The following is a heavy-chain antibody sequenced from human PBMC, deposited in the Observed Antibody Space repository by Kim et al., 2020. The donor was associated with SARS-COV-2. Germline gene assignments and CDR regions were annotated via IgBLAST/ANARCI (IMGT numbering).Heavy chain of an antibody. D-gene: IGHD7-27*01. CDR2: INPNSGGT. CDR3: ATGRANIYTGADWFDP. V-gene: IGHV1-2*02. Sequence: ASVKVSCKASGYTFTGYYMHWVRQAPGQGLEWMGWINPNSGGTNYAQKFQGRVTMTRDTSISTAYMELSRLRSDDTAVYYCATGRANIYTGADWFDPWGQGTLVTVSS. J-gene: IGHJ5*02. CDR1: GYTFTGYY.